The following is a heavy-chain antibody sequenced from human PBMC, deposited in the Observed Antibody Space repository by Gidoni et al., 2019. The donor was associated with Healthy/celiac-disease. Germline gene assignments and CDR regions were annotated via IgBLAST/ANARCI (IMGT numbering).Heavy chain of an antibody. CDR1: GFTFSSYA. V-gene: IGHV3-23*01. D-gene: IGHD3-16*01. J-gene: IGHJ6*02. Sequence: EVQLLESGGGLVQPGGSLRFSCAAPGFTFSSYAMSWVRQAPGKGLEWVSAISGSGGSTYYADSVKGRFTISRDNSKNTLYLQMNSLRAEDTAVYYCAKDQFGGYYYYGMDVWGQGTTVTVSS. CDR3: AKDQFGGYYYYGMDV. CDR2: ISGSGGST.